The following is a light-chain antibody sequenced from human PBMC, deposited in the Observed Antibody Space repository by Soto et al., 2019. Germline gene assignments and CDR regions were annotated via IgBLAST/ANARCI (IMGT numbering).Light chain of an antibody. J-gene: IGLJ1*01. CDR3: QSYDSSLSAHYV. V-gene: IGLV1-40*01. Sequence: QSVLTQPPSMSGAPGQRVTISCTGGNSNIGAGYYVHWYQQLPGAAPKLLIYGNSNRPSGVPDRFSGSKSGTSASLAITGLQADDEADYYCQSYDSSLSAHYVFGTGTKLTVL. CDR2: GNS. CDR1: NSNIGAGYY.